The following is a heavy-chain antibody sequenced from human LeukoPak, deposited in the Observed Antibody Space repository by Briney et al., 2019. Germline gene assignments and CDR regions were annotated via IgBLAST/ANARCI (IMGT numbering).Heavy chain of an antibody. V-gene: IGHV3-23*01. CDR1: GFTFSSYA. D-gene: IGHD6-19*01. J-gene: IGHJ4*02. CDR3: AKEQIAVAGYYFDN. Sequence: HPGGSLRLSCAVSGFTFSSYAMSWVRQAPGKGLEWVSGISGNGGRTYYADSVKGRFTISRDNSKNTLYLQMNSLGAEDTAVYYRAKEQIAVAGYYFDNWGQGTLVTVSS. CDR2: ISGNGGRT.